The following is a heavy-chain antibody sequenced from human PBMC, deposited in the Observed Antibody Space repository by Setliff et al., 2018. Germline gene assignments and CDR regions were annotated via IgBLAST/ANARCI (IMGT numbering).Heavy chain of an antibody. CDR1: GYSFSSNA. V-gene: IGHV1-3*01. J-gene: IGHJ4*02. D-gene: IGHD2-8*02. Sequence: ASVKVSCKASGYSFSSNAFHWVRQAPGQTLEWMGWIHAGSSNTLYSQRFQDRITISRDTSATTVHMELSSLSSDDTAVYYCARMSTSGPHYDYWGQGTLVTVSS. CDR3: ARMSTSGPHYDY. CDR2: IHAGSSNT.